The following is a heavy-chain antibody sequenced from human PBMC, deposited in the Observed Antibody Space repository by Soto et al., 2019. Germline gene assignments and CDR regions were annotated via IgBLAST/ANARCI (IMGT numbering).Heavy chain of an antibody. Sequence: QVQLVQSGAEVKKPGASVKVSCKASGYTFTSYGISWVRQAPGQGLERMGWISAYNGNTNYAQKLPGRVTMTTDTSTSTAYMELRSLRSDDTGVYYCARDCSSTSCDHHFDYWGQGTLVTVSS. D-gene: IGHD2-2*01. CDR2: ISAYNGNT. CDR1: GYTFTSYG. CDR3: ARDCSSTSCDHHFDY. V-gene: IGHV1-18*01. J-gene: IGHJ4*02.